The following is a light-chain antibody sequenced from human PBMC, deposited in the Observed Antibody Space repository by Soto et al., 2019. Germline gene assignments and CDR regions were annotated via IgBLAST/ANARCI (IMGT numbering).Light chain of an antibody. Sequence: EIVMTQSAATLSVSPGERATLSCWASQSVSSNLAWYQQKPGQAPRLLIFDASTRATGIPARFSGSVSGTEFTLTISSLQSEDFAVDYCQQYDNWPPITFGQGTRLEIK. CDR2: DAS. CDR3: QQYDNWPPIT. J-gene: IGKJ5*01. CDR1: QSVSSN. V-gene: IGKV3-15*01.